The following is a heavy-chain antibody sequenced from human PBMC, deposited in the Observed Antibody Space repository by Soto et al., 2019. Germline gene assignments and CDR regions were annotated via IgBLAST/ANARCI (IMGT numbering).Heavy chain of an antibody. CDR2: ISGTGGST. V-gene: IGHV3-23*01. D-gene: IGHD6-6*01. Sequence: EVQLLESGGGLVQPGGSLRLSCAASGFTFSNYAMSWVRQAPGKGLEWVSAISGTGGSTYYADSVKGRFTISRANSKNTLSLQMNSLRSEPTAVYYCGKNLDPTSSSSSHWGQGTLVTVSS. J-gene: IGHJ4*02. CDR1: GFTFSNYA. CDR3: GKNLDPTSSSSSH.